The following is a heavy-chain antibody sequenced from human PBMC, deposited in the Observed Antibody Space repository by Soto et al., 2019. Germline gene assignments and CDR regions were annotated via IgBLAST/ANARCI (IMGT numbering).Heavy chain of an antibody. J-gene: IGHJ3*02. D-gene: IGHD6-13*01. Sequence: GESLKISCAASGFTFSSYDMHWVRQATGKGLEWVSAIGTAGDTYYPGSVKGRFTISRENAKNSLYLQMNSLRAEDTAVYYCARALGIAFDIWGQGTMVTVSS. CDR2: IGTAGDT. CDR3: ARALGIAFDI. V-gene: IGHV3-13*01. CDR1: GFTFSSYD.